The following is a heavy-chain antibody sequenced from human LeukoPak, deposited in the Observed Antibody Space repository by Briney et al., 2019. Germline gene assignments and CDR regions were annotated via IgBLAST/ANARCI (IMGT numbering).Heavy chain of an antibody. Sequence: PGGSLRLSCAASGFTFSSFEMHWVRQAPGKGLEWISYISSSGSTIYYADSVKGRFTISRDSAKNSLYLQMNSLRAEDTAVYYCARGWDYYDSSGYSLRPIDYWGQGTLVTVSS. V-gene: IGHV3-48*03. CDR3: ARGWDYYDSSGYSLRPIDY. D-gene: IGHD3-22*01. CDR2: ISSSGSTI. J-gene: IGHJ4*02. CDR1: GFTFSSFE.